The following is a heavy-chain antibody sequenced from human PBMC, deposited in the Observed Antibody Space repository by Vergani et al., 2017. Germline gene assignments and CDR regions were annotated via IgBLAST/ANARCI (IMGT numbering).Heavy chain of an antibody. Sequence: QVQLVESGGGVVQPGRSLRLSCAASGFTFNQYGMHWVRQAPGKGLEWVAVTWYDGNNKQYADSVKGRFTISRDNSKSTMYLQMNSLRAEDTAVYYCARDLFSSSSWYLQGAFDIWGQGTMVTVSS. CDR1: GFTFNQYG. J-gene: IGHJ3*02. V-gene: IGHV3-33*01. D-gene: IGHD6-13*01. CDR2: TWYDGNNK. CDR3: ARDLFSSSSWYLQGAFDI.